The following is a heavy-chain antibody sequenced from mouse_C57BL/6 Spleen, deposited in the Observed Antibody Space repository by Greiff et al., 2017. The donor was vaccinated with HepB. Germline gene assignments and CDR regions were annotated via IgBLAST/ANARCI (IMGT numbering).Heavy chain of an antibody. CDR2: IDPSDSYT. J-gene: IGHJ3*01. Sequence: QVQLQQPGAELVMPGASVKLSCKASGYTFTSYWMHWVKQRPGQGLEWIGEIDPSDSYTNYNQKFKGKSTLTVDKSSSTAYMQLSSLTSEDSAVYYCARKGYSSWFADWGQGTLVTVSA. CDR3: ARKGYSSWFAD. D-gene: IGHD2-5*01. V-gene: IGHV1-69*01. CDR1: GYTFTSYW.